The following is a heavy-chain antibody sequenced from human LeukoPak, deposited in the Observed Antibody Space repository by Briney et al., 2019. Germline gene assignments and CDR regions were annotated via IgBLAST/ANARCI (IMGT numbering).Heavy chain of an antibody. V-gene: IGHV3-73*01. J-gene: IGHJ6*02. D-gene: IGHD3-3*01. CDR3: TVTTQEEWFLGDYYYYYGMDV. Sequence: GGSLRLSCAASGFTFSGSAMHWVRQASGKGLEWVGRIRSKANSYATAYAASVKGRFTISRDDSKNTAYLQMNSLKTEDTAVYYCTVTTQEEWFLGDYYYYYGMDVWGQGTTVTVSS. CDR2: IRSKANSYAT. CDR1: GFTFSGSA.